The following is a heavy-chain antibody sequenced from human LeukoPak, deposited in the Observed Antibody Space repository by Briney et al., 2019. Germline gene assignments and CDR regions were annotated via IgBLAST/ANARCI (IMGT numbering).Heavy chain of an antibody. CDR3: ARRSGGCSSTSCEGY. D-gene: IGHD2-2*01. J-gene: IGHJ4*02. V-gene: IGHV3-23*01. Sequence: GGSLRLSCAASGFTFDDYAMHWVRQAPGKGLEWVSAISGSGGSTYYADSVKGRFTISRDNSKNTLYLQMNSLRAEDTAVYYCARRSGGCSSTSCEGYWGQGTLVTVSS. CDR2: ISGSGGST. CDR1: GFTFDDYA.